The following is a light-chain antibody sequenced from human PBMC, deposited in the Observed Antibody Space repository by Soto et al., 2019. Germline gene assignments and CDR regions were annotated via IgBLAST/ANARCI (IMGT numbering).Light chain of an antibody. CDR2: EVS. J-gene: IGLJ1*01. CDR1: GSDVGGYNR. V-gene: IGLV2-18*02. CDR3: SSYTSTTNFYV. Sequence: QSVLTQPPSVSGSPGQSVTISCTGTGSDVGGYNRVSWYQQPPGTAPKLMIYEVSNRPSGVPDRFSGSKSGNTASLAISGLQAEDEADYYCSSYTSTTNFYVFGTGTKVTVL.